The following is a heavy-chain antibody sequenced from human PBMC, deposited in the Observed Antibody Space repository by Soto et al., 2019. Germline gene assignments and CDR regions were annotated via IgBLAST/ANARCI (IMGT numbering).Heavy chain of an antibody. CDR2: ISGSGAST. CDR3: AKAPYDFWSGYYYYFDY. J-gene: IGHJ4*02. V-gene: IGHV3-23*01. D-gene: IGHD3-3*01. Sequence: EVPLLEAGGGLVQPGGSLRLSCAASGFTFSTYAMSWVRQAPGKGLEWVSSISGSGASTYYADSVKGRFTISRDNSKNTLYLQMTILRAEDTAVYYCAKAPYDFWSGYYYYFDYWGQGTLVTVSS. CDR1: GFTFSTYA.